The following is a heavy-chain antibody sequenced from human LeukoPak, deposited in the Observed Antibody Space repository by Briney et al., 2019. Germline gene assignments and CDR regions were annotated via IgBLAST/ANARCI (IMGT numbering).Heavy chain of an antibody. D-gene: IGHD5-18*01. V-gene: IGHV1-69*13. CDR2: VFPIFGTA. CDR1: GGTFSSYA. CDR3: ARANSYGYVVDY. Sequence: ASVKVSCKASGGTFSSYAISWVRQAPGQGLEWTGGVFPIFGTANYAQKFQGRVTITADESTSTAYMELSSLRSEDTAVYYCARANSYGYVVDYWGQGTLVTVSS. J-gene: IGHJ4*02.